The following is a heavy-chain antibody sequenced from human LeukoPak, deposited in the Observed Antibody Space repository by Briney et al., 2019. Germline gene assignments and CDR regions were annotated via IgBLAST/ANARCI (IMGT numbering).Heavy chain of an antibody. D-gene: IGHD2-2*01. CDR1: GLTFNNYW. CDR3: TRPAEKDCSSNSCPTNL. Sequence: GGSLRLSCAGSGLTFNNYWMSWVRQAPGTGLEWVAHINQDGGETAYVDSVKGRFTISRDNAKKSLYLQMNSLRAEDTAVYYCTRPAEKDCSSNSCPTNLWGQGTLVTVSS. J-gene: IGHJ5*02. V-gene: IGHV3-7*01. CDR2: INQDGGET.